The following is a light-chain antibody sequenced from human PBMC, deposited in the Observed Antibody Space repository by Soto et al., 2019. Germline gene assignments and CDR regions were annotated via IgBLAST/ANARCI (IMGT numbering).Light chain of an antibody. Sequence: EIVLTQSPGTLSFSPVEGSTLSCRASQNISVYLAWYQQKPGQAPRLLIYDASTRATGIPDRVTGSGSGTDFTLTISRLEPEDFAVYSCHQYGRSPRTFGQGTRLEI. CDR2: DAS. CDR3: HQYGRSPRT. V-gene: IGKV3-20*01. CDR1: QNISVY. J-gene: IGKJ5*01.